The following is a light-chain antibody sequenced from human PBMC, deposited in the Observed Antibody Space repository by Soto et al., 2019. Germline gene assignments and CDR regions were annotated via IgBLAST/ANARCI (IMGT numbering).Light chain of an antibody. CDR1: GGDVGDYNY. Sequence: QSALTQPASVSGSPGQSITISCAGTGGDVGDYNYVSWYQQHPGKAPKLMIYEVIRRPSGISNRFSGSKSGNTASLTVSTRQAEDEAEYYCSSYTTSSTVVFGGGTQLTVL. V-gene: IGLV2-14*01. CDR3: SSYTTSSTVV. CDR2: EVI. J-gene: IGLJ3*02.